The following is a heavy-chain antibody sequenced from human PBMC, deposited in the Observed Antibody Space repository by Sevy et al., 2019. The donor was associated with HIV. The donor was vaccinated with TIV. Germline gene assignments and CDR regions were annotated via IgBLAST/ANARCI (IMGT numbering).Heavy chain of an antibody. CDR3: AKEWTQLSYWYGELDY. CDR1: GFTFSNYA. Sequence: GGYLRLSCAASGFTFSNYAMSWVRQAPGKGLEWVSSIRISGGNTYYADSVKGRFTISRDNSKNTLYLQMNSLRAEDTAVYYCAKEWTQLSYWYGELDYWGQGSLVAVSS. D-gene: IGHD2-8*02. V-gene: IGHV3-23*01. CDR2: IRISGGNT. J-gene: IGHJ4*02.